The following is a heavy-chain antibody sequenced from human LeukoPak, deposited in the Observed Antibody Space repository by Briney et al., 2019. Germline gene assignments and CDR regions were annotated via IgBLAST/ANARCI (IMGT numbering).Heavy chain of an antibody. V-gene: IGHV3-43*02. CDR3: AKGIIVAPFDY. J-gene: IGHJ4*02. CDR1: GFTFDDYA. Sequence: GGSLRLSCAASGFTFDDYAFHWVRQAPGKGLQWVSLISGDGGSTYYADSVKGRFTISRDNSKNSLYLQMNSLKTEGTALYYCAKGIIVAPFDYWGQGTLVTVSS. CDR2: ISGDGGST. D-gene: IGHD5-12*01.